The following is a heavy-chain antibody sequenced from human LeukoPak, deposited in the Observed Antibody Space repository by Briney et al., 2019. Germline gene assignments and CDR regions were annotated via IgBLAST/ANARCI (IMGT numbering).Heavy chain of an antibody. D-gene: IGHD3-10*01. CDR2: FYSGGNT. J-gene: IGHJ4*02. V-gene: IGHV3-66*01. Sequence: PGGFLRLSCAASGFTVSNTYMSWVRQAPGKGLEWVSVFYSGGNTYYADSVKGRFTISRDNSKNTLYLRMNSLRAEDTAVYYCARDLGYYGSGFDHWGQGTLVTVSS. CDR3: ARDLGYYGSGFDH. CDR1: GFTVSNTY.